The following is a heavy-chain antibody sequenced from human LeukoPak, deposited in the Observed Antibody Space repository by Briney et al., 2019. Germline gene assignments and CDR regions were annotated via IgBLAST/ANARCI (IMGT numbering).Heavy chain of an antibody. V-gene: IGHV3-66*01. CDR1: GFTVSSNY. CDR3: ARDHGMDV. J-gene: IGHJ6*02. CDR2: IYSGGST. Sequence: GGSLRLSCEVSGFTVSSNYMNWVRQAPGKGLGWVSVIYSGGSTYYASSVKGRFTVSRDGPKNTLYLQMNSLRVEDTAVYYCARDHGMDVWGQGTTVTVSS.